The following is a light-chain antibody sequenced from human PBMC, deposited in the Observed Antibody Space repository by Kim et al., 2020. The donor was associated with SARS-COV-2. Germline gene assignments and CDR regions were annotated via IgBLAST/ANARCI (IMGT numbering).Light chain of an antibody. CDR2: KTN. V-gene: IGLV1-47*01. CDR1: SSTIGTNY. Sequence: GQRVTISCSGSSSTIGTNYVFWYQQFPGSAPKLRIYKTNQRPSGVPDRFSGSKSGTSASLAISGLRSEDEADYYCATWDDSLSAWVFGGGTKLTVL. J-gene: IGLJ3*02. CDR3: ATWDDSLSAWV.